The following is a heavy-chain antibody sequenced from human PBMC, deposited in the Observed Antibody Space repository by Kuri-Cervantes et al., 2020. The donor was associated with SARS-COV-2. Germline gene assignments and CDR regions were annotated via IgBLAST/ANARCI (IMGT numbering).Heavy chain of an antibody. J-gene: IGHJ3*02. D-gene: IGHD1-26*01. Sequence: GESLKISCAASGFTVSSNYMSWVRQAPGKGLEWVSVIYSGGSTYYADSVKGRFTISRDSAKNSLYLQMNSLRAEDTAVYYCARGVGTTPYDAFDIWGQGTMVTVSS. CDR2: IYSGGST. CDR1: GFTVSSNY. V-gene: IGHV3-66*01. CDR3: ARGVGTTPYDAFDI.